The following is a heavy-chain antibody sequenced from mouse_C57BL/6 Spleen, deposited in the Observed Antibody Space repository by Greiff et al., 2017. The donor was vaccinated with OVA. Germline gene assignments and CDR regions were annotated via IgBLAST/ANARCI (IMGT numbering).Heavy chain of an antibody. Sequence: EVKLMESGEGLVKPGGSLKLSCAASGFTFSSYAMSWVRQTPEKRLEWVAYISSGGDYIYYADTVKGRFTISRDNARNTLYLQMSSLKSEDTAMYYCTRFDGNYFDYWGQGTTLTVSS. D-gene: IGHD2-1*01. J-gene: IGHJ2*01. CDR1: GFTFSSYA. CDR2: ISSGGDYI. CDR3: TRFDGNYFDY. V-gene: IGHV5-9-1*02.